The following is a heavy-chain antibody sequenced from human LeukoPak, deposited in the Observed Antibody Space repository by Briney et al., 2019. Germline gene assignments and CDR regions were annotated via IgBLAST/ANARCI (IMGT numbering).Heavy chain of an antibody. Sequence: NPSETLSLTCTVSGGSISSYYRSWIRQPAGKGLEWIGRIYSGGSTNYNPSLKSRVTMSVDTSKNQFSLKLTFVTAADTAVYYCARDLDTSGWCNFDYWGQGALVTVSS. CDR2: IYSGGST. V-gene: IGHV4-4*07. CDR3: ARDLDTSGWCNFDY. J-gene: IGHJ4*02. D-gene: IGHD6-19*01. CDR1: GGSISSYY.